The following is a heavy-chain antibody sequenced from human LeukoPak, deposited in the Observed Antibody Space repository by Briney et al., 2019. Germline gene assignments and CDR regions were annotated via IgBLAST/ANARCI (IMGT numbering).Heavy chain of an antibody. D-gene: IGHD3-22*01. V-gene: IGHV3-23*01. J-gene: IGHJ4*02. CDR3: AKDRDSSGYYDY. CDR2: ISGSGGST. CDR1: GFTFSSHA. Sequence: PGGSLRLSCTASGFTFSSHAMSWVRQAPGKGLEWVSAISGSGGSTYYADSVRGRFTISRDNPKNTLYLQMNSLRAEDTAVYYCAKDRDSSGYYDYWGQGTLVTVSS.